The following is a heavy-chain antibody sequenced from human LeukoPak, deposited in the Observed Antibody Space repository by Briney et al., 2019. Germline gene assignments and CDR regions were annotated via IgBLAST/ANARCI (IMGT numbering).Heavy chain of an antibody. J-gene: IGHJ4*02. CDR3: ARDPLHYYDSSGYQNHNHSDY. CDR2: INHSGST. D-gene: IGHD3-22*01. V-gene: IGHV4-34*01. Sequence: SETLSLTCAVYGVSFSGYYWSWIRQPPGKGLEWIGEINHSGSTNYNPSLKSRVTISVDTSKNQFSLKLSSVTAADTAVYYCARDPLHYYDSSGYQNHNHSDYWGQGTLVTVSS. CDR1: GVSFSGYY.